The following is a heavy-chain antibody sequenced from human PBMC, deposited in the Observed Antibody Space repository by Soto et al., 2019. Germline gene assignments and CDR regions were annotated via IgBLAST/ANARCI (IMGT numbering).Heavy chain of an antibody. V-gene: IGHV4-4*02. D-gene: IGHD3-10*01. CDR3: ATQNPGRHHVDH. CDR1: GGSIDNKNY. J-gene: IGHJ4*02. Sequence: QVQLQESGPGLVKPSGTLFLTSAVSGGSIDNKNYWSWVRESPGKWLEWIGEIYQSGSTSYSPYLKVRVILSLAKSINEFSLWMTSVTPPDTAVYYCATQNPGRHHVDHWGGGHPVTVSS. CDR2: IYQSGST.